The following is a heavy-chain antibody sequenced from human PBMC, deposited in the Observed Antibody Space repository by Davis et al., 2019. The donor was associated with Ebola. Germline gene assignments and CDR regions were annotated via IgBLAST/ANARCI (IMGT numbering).Heavy chain of an antibody. CDR3: ARPYDSSGYCDY. CDR2: ISYDGSNK. J-gene: IGHJ4*02. D-gene: IGHD3-22*01. CDR1: GFTFSSYG. Sequence: GESLKISCAASGFTFSSYGMHWVRQAPGKGLEWVAVISYDGSNKYYADSVKGRFTISRDNSKNTLYLQMNSLRAEDTAVYYCARPYDSSGYCDYWGQGTLVTVSS. V-gene: IGHV3-30*03.